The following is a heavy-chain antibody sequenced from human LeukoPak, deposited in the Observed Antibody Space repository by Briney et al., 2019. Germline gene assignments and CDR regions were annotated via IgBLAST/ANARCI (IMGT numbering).Heavy chain of an antibody. D-gene: IGHD2-2*01. J-gene: IGHJ4*02. CDR2: ISYSGST. CDR1: GGSISSGGYY. V-gene: IGHV4-30-4*08. Sequence: SQTLSLTCTVSGGSISSGGYYWSWIRQHPGKGLEWIGYISYSGSTYYNPSLKSRVAISVDTSKNQFSLKLTSVTAADTAVYYCARAPSVPAAIFRWGQGTLVTVSS. CDR3: ARAPSVPAAIFR.